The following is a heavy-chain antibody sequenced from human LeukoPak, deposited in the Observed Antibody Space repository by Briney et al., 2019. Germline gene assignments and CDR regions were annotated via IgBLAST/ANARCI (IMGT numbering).Heavy chain of an antibody. J-gene: IGHJ4*02. Sequence: GGSLRLSCAASGFTFSSYSMNWVRQAPGKGLEWVSYISSSSSTIYYVDSVKGRFTISRDNAKNSLYLQMNSLRAEDTAVYYCARGSYGDYEYWGQGILVTVFS. D-gene: IGHD4-17*01. CDR2: ISSSSSTI. CDR3: ARGSYGDYEY. CDR1: GFTFSSYS. V-gene: IGHV3-48*04.